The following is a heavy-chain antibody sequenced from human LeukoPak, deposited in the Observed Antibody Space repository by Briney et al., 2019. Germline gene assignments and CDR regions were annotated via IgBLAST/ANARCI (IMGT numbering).Heavy chain of an antibody. CDR1: GFTFSSYA. Sequence: PGGSLRLSCAASGFTFSSYAMGWVRQAPGKGLEYVSGISSGGTRYDVDAVRGRFTISRADSRNTLYLQMSSLRAEDTAIYYCPKAGGLAIECFQHWGQGTLVTVSS. CDR2: ISSGGTR. D-gene: IGHD3-10*01. V-gene: IGHV3-23*01. CDR3: PKAGGLAIECFQH. J-gene: IGHJ1*01.